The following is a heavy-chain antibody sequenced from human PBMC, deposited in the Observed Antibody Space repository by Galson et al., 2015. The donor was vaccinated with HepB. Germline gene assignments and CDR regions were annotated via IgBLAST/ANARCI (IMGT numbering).Heavy chain of an antibody. D-gene: IGHD3-22*01. Sequence: QSGAEVKKPGESLRISCKGSGYSFTSYWISWVRQMPGKGLEWMGRIDPSDSYTNYSPSFQGHVTISADKSISTAYLQWSSLKASDTAMYYCARGPRNYYERELIDYWGQGTLVTVSS. CDR3: ARGPRNYYERELIDY. CDR1: GYSFTSYW. CDR2: IDPSDSYT. J-gene: IGHJ4*02. V-gene: IGHV5-10-1*01.